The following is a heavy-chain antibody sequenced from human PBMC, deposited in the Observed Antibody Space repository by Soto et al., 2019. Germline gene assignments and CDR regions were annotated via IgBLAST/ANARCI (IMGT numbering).Heavy chain of an antibody. Sequence: SVKLSCKASGGTFNNYALSWVRQAPGQGLEWMGGIIPIFNSANYAQKFQGRVTLTADDSKSTAYMELRSLRPDDTAVYYCAREVTVASYYFDFWGQGTLVTVSS. CDR3: AREVTVASYYFDF. CDR1: GGTFNNYA. CDR2: IIPIFNSA. J-gene: IGHJ4*02. D-gene: IGHD5-12*01. V-gene: IGHV1-69*13.